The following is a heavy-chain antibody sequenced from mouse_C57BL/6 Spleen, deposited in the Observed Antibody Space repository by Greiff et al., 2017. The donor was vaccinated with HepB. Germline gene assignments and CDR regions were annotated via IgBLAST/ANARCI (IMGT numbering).Heavy chain of an antibody. Sequence: EVQLQQSGPELVKPGASVKISCKASGYTFTDYYMNWVKQSHGKSLEWIGDINPNNGGTSYNQKFKGKATLTVDKSSSTAYMELRSLTSEDSAVYYCAVLLRYFYAMDYWGQGTSVTVSS. CDR3: AVLLRYFYAMDY. CDR2: INPNNGGT. J-gene: IGHJ4*01. D-gene: IGHD1-1*01. CDR1: GYTFTDYY. V-gene: IGHV1-26*01.